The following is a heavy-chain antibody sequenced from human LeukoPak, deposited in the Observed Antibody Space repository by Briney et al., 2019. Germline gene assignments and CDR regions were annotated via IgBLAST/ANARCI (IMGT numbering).Heavy chain of an antibody. CDR1: GYTFTSYG. CDR3: ARDSYYYDSSGYYPTWFDP. CDR2: ISAYNGNT. D-gene: IGHD3-22*01. J-gene: IGHJ5*02. V-gene: IGHV1-18*01. Sequence: ASVKVPCKASGYTFTSYGISWVRQAPGQGLEWMGWISAYNGNTNYAQKLQGRVTMTTDTSTSTAYMELRSLRSDDTAVYYCARDSYYYDSSGYYPTWFDPWGQGTLVTVSS.